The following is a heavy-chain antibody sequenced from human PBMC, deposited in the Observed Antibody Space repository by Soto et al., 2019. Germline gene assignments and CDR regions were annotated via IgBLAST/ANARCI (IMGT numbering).Heavy chain of an antibody. Sequence: PGGSLRLSCAGSGFTFSSYGMHWVRQAPGKGLEWVAVISYDGSNKYYADSVKGRLTISRDNSKNTLYLQMNSLRAEDTAVYYCVKDPRSISWYGANYYYYYGMDVWGQGTTVTVSS. CDR3: VKDPRSISWYGANYYYYYGMDV. D-gene: IGHD6-13*01. V-gene: IGHV3-30*18. CDR1: GFTFSSYG. J-gene: IGHJ6*02. CDR2: ISYDGSNK.